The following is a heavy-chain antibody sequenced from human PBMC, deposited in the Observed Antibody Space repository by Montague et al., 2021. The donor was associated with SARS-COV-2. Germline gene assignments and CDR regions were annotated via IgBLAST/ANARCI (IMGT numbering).Heavy chain of an antibody. CDR1: GGSISSYN. CDR3: ARGRRITFGGVIGWFSTFDY. V-gene: IGHV4-59*01. Sequence: SETLSLTCTVSGGSISSYNWSWIRHPPGKGLEWIGYIYYSGSTXXXPSXXXRVTISVDTSKNQFSLKLSSVAAADTAVYYCARGRRITFGGVIGWFSTFDYWGQGTLVTVSS. J-gene: IGHJ4*02. D-gene: IGHD3-16*02. CDR2: IYYSGST.